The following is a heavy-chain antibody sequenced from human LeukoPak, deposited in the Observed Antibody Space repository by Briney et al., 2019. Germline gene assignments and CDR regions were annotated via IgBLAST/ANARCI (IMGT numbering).Heavy chain of an antibody. CDR3: ASSSGGCSGGSCYYWFDP. CDR2: IIPIFGIA. J-gene: IGHJ5*02. V-gene: IGHV1-69*02. CDR1: GYTFTGYY. Sequence: SVKVSCKASGYTFTGYYMHWVRQAPGQGLEWMGRIIPIFGIANYAQKFQGRVTITADKSTSTAYMELSSLRSEDTAVYYCASSSGGCSGGSCYYWFDPWGQGTLVTVSS. D-gene: IGHD2-15*01.